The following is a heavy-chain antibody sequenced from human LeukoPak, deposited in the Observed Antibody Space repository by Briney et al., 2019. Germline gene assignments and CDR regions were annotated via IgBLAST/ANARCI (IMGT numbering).Heavy chain of an antibody. CDR2: VYYSGST. CDR3: ARWRSGFDS. V-gene: IGHV4-61*01. CDR1: GYSISSGYY. J-gene: IGHJ4*02. Sequence: SETLSLTCTVSGYSISSGYYWSWIRQPPGKALEWIGYVYYSGSTNYNPSLKSRVTISVDTSKNQFSLRLSSVTAADTAVYYCARWRSGFDSWGQGTLVTVSS.